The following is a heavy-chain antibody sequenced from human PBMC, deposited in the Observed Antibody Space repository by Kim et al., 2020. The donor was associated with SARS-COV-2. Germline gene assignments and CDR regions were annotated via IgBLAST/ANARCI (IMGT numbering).Heavy chain of an antibody. Sequence: GGSLRLSCVASGFSFSSYEMNWVRQAPGKGLEWVSYISTSGNTIYYADSVKGRFTISRDNAKNSLYLQMHSLRAEDTAVYYCASDPIVGPYFDYWGQGTLVTVSS. CDR1: GFSFSSYE. J-gene: IGHJ4*02. V-gene: IGHV3-48*03. CDR3: ASDPIVGPYFDY. CDR2: ISTSGNTI. D-gene: IGHD1-26*01.